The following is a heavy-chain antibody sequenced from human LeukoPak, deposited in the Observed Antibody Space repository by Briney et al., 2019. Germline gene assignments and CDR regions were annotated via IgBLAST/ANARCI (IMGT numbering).Heavy chain of an antibody. CDR3: GRDQGIWAGLFDY. CDR2: ISYDGSNK. D-gene: IGHD3/OR15-3a*01. CDR1: GFTFSSYA. V-gene: IGHV3-30-3*01. J-gene: IGHJ4*02. Sequence: PGRSLRLSCAASGFTFSSYAMHWVRQAPGKGLEWVAVISYDGSNKYYADSVKGRFTISRDNSKNTLYLQMNSLRAEDTAVYYCGRDQGIWAGLFDYGGQEPLVTVSS.